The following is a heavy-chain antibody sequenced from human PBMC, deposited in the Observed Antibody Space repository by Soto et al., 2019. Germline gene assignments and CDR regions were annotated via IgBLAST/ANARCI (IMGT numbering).Heavy chain of an antibody. Sequence: PVGSLRLSCAAPGFTFSSYGMHWVRQAPGKGLEWVAVIWYDGSNKYYADSVKGRFTISRDNSKNTLYLQMNSLRAEDTAVYYCARVFYAWRPGMDVWGQGTTVTVSS. CDR3: ARVFYAWRPGMDV. CDR2: IWYDGSNK. D-gene: IGHD2-21*01. J-gene: IGHJ6*02. V-gene: IGHV3-33*01. CDR1: GFTFSSYG.